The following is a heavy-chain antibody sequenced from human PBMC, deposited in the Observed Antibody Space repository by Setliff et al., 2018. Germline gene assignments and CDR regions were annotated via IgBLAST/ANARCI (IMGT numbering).Heavy chain of an antibody. CDR2: INPSGGST. J-gene: IGHJ1*01. CDR1: GYTFTSYY. D-gene: IGHD6-13*01. Sequence: RASVKVSCKASGYTFTSYYMHWVRQAPGQGLEWMGIINPSGGSTSYAQKFQGRVTMTRDTSTSTVYLEMNSLRAEDTAVYYCARSYSSSWYGFFQHWGQGTLVTVSS. V-gene: IGHV1-46*01. CDR3: ARSYSSSWYGFFQH.